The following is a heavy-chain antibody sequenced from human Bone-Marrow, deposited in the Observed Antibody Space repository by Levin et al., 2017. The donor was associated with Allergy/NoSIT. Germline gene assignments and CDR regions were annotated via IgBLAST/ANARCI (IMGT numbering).Heavy chain of an antibody. D-gene: IGHD6-13*01. CDR2: IYSDGEQ. J-gene: IGHJ3*01. Sequence: GSGPTLVKPPQTLTLTCTFSGISMNTEKMGVAWIRQPPGKALEWLALIYSDGEQRYSPSLQTRLTITKDTSTNQVVLTMANVDPVDRGTYYCALRRQENHGSNWYGWFGSWYGAFDVWGHGAVVTVSS. V-gene: IGHV2-5*02. CDR3: ALRRQENHGSNWYGWFGSWYGAFDV. CDR1: GISMNTEKMG.